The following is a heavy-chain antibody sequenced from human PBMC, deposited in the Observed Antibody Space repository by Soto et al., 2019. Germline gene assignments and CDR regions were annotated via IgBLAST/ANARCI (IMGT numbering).Heavy chain of an antibody. Sequence: PSETLSLTCTVSGDSITNYYWSWIRQPPGKGLEWIGHFFNSGSTNYNPSLRSRVTLSMDTSKNQFSLKLSSVTAADTAVYFCATSNWFDPWGQGTLVTVSS. CDR2: FFNSGST. V-gene: IGHV4-59*08. J-gene: IGHJ5*02. CDR1: GDSITNYY. CDR3: ATSNWFDP.